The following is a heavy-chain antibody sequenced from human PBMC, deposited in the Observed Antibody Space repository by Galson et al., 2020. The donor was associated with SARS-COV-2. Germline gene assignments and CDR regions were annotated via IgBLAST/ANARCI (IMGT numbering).Heavy chain of an antibody. J-gene: IGHJ6*03. CDR3: ARQWWTHYYMDV. V-gene: IGHV3-21*01. CDR2: ISGSSSYI. D-gene: IGHD2-15*01. CDR1: GFPFSSYT. Sequence: NSGGSLRLSCAASGFPFSSYTVNLVRQAPGKGLEWVSSISGSSSYIYYADSVKGRFTISRDNAKKSLYLQMNSLRAEDTAVYYCARQWWTHYYMDVWGKGTTVTISS.